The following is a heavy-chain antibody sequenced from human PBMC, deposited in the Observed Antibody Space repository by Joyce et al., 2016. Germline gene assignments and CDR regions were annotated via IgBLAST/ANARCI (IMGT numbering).Heavy chain of an antibody. CDR1: GFTFTNYA. CDR2: ISSSGGTT. D-gene: IGHD6-6*01. CDR3: AKGPRIAARPNYYYYGMDV. Sequence: EVQLLESGGALVQPGGSLRLSCAASGFTFTNYAMSWVRQAPGRGLEWGSSISSSGGTTHYADSVKGRFTISRDNSKNTLNLQVNSLRAEDTAIYYCAKGPRIAARPNYYYYGMDVWGQGTTVTVSS. V-gene: IGHV3-23*01. J-gene: IGHJ6*02.